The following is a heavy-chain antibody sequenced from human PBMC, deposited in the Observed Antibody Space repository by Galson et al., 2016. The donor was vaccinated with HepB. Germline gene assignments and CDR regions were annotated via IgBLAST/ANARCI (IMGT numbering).Heavy chain of an antibody. CDR3: ARDSSFSTGAMAH. CDR1: GYTFTTYY. Sequence: SVKVSCKASGYTFTTYYIHWVRQAPGQGLEWVGIIHPKSGSTSYAQKFQGRVSVTRDTSTTTVYMELTSLRSDDTAIYYCARDSSFSTGAMAHWGQGTLVTVSS. D-gene: IGHD2/OR15-2a*01. V-gene: IGHV1-46*01. J-gene: IGHJ4*02. CDR2: IHPKSGST.